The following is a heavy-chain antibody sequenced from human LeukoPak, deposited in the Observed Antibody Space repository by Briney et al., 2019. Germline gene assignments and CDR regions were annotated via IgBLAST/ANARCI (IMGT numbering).Heavy chain of an antibody. Sequence: PGGSLRLSCAASGFTFSSYAMHWVRQAPGKGLGWVAVISYDGSNKYYADSVKGRFTISRDNSKNTLYLQMNSLRAEDTAVYYCARDLIDTAMVTLMDYWGQGTLVTVSS. CDR1: GFTFSSYA. V-gene: IGHV3-30*04. CDR3: ARDLIDTAMVTLMDY. J-gene: IGHJ4*02. CDR2: ISYDGSNK. D-gene: IGHD5-18*01.